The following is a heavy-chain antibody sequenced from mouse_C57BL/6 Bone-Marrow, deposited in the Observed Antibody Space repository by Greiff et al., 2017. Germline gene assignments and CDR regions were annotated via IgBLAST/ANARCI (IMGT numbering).Heavy chain of an antibody. CDR3: AREGITTVVASYAMDY. J-gene: IGHJ4*01. D-gene: IGHD1-1*01. CDR1: GFTFSSYA. Sequence: EVQVVESGGGLVKPGGSLKLSCAASGFTFSSYAMSWVRQTPEKSLEWVATISDGGSYTYYPDNVKGRFTISRDNAKNNLYLQMSHLKSEDTAMYYCAREGITTVVASYAMDYWGQGTSVTVSS. V-gene: IGHV5-4*01. CDR2: ISDGGSYT.